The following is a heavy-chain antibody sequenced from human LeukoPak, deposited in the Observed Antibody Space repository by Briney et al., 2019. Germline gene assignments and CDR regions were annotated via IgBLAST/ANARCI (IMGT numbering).Heavy chain of an antibody. V-gene: IGHV3-7*01. J-gene: IGHJ6*03. CDR1: GFTVSINS. CDR3: ARVRQEWFGELSPLYYMDV. Sequence: PGGSLRLSCTVSGFTVSINSMSWVRQAPGKGLEWVANIKQDGSEKYYVDSVKGRFTISRDNAKNSLYLQMNSLRAEDTAVYYCARVRQEWFGELSPLYYMDVWGKGTTVTVSS. D-gene: IGHD3-10*01. CDR2: IKQDGSEK.